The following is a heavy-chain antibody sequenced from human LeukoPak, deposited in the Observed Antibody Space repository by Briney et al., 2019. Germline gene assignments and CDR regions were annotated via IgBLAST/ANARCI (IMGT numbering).Heavy chain of an antibody. D-gene: IGHD2-2*01. CDR2: IANDGKDK. CDR3: AKGQQVGAAAYYFDS. J-gene: IGHJ4*02. Sequence: GRSLRLSCAASGFTFSRYGLHWVRQAPGKGLEWVTVIANDGKDKKYADSVKGRFTISRDNSKSTLYLQMNSLRAEDTGVYYCAKGQQVGAAAYYFDSWGQGTLVTVSS. CDR1: GFTFSRYG. V-gene: IGHV3-30*18.